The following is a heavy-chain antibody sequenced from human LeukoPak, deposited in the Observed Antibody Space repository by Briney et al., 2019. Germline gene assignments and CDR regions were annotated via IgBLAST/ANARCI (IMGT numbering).Heavy chain of an antibody. Sequence: GGSLRLSCAASGFTFSSYAMSWVRQAPEKGLELVSTISGSGGGTYYADSVKGRFTISRDDSKNTLYLQMNSLRAEDTAVYYCAKDSCSGGSCYEDYWGQGTLVTVSP. J-gene: IGHJ4*02. CDR2: ISGSGGGT. V-gene: IGHV3-23*01. D-gene: IGHD2-15*01. CDR1: GFTFSSYA. CDR3: AKDSCSGGSCYEDY.